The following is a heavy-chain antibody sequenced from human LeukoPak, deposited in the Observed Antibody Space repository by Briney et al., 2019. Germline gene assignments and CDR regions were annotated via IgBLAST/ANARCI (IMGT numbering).Heavy chain of an antibody. CDR3: ARGHGPGGTRWPNLDY. V-gene: IGHV1-18*01. D-gene: IGHD4-23*01. J-gene: IGHJ4*02. CDR2: ISAYNGNT. CDR1: GYTFTSYG. Sequence: ASVEVSCKASGYTFTSYGISWVRQAPGQGLEWMGWISAYNGNTNYAQKLQGRVTMTRDTSINTAYVELSSLTSEDTAVYYCARGHGPGGTRWPNLDYWGQGTLITVSA.